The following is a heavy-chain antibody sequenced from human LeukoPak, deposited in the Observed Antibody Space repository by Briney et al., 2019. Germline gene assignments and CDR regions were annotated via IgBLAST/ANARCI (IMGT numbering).Heavy chain of an antibody. J-gene: IGHJ3*02. CDR3: ARVEWFGELSPFDI. CDR1: GGSVSSGSYY. Sequence: SETLSLTCTVSGGSVSSGSYYWSWIRQPPGEGPEWIGYIYYSGSTNYNPSLKSRVTISVDTSKNQFSLKLSSVTAADTAVYYCARVEWFGELSPFDIWGQGTMVTVSS. D-gene: IGHD3-10*01. CDR2: IYYSGST. V-gene: IGHV4-61*01.